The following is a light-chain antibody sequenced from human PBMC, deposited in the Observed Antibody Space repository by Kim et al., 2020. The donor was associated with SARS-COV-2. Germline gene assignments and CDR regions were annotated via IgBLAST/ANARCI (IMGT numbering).Light chain of an antibody. V-gene: IGKV3-15*01. CDR2: DAS. CDR1: QSVGSK. J-gene: IGKJ1*01. Sequence: PGERATLSCRASQSVGSKLAWYQQQPGQAPRLLIYDASTRATGFPARFSGSGSGTDFTLTISSLQSEDFAVYFCQQYNNWPPGSFGQGTKVDIK. CDR3: QQYNNWPPGS.